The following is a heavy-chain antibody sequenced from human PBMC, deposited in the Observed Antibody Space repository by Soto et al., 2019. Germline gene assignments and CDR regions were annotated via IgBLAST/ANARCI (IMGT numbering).Heavy chain of an antibody. V-gene: IGHV3-33*05. CDR1: GFPFREFG. J-gene: IGHJ4*02. CDR2: ISYDGSD. Sequence: GGSLRLSCVASGFPFREFGMHWVRQAPGKGLEWVALISYDGSDYADSVKGRFTISRDDSRDTLFLHMDNLRPDDTGVYYCARRSNYYLDFWGQGTLVTVSS. CDR3: ARRSNYYLDF. D-gene: IGHD3-10*01.